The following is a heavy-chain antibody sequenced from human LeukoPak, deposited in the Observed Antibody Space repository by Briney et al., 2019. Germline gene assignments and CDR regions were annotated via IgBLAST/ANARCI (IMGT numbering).Heavy chain of an antibody. Sequence: LPGGSLRLSCVASRFAFDDYAMDWVRQPPGKGLEWVSFITWDGITTSYVDSVKGRFTISRDNSKNSLFLRLDSLRVEDSALYYCARSGHYGIDLWGQGTMVIVSA. J-gene: IGHJ3*01. CDR1: RFAFDDYA. CDR2: ITWDGITT. CDR3: ARSGHYGIDL. D-gene: IGHD3-3*01. V-gene: IGHV3-43D*04.